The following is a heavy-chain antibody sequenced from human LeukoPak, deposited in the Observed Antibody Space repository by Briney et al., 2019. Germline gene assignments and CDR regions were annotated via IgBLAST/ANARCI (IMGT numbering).Heavy chain of an antibody. D-gene: IGHD3-3*01. Sequence: ASVKVSCKASGYTFNMYGISWVRQAPGQGLEWMGWFSPYNGHTNLAQKLQDRVTMTTDTSTNTAYMELRSLRSDDTAVYYCARDLLDFWSAPAYLDYWGQGTLVTVSS. CDR3: ARDLLDFWSAPAYLDY. CDR2: FSPYNGHT. CDR1: GYTFNMYG. J-gene: IGHJ4*02. V-gene: IGHV1-18*01.